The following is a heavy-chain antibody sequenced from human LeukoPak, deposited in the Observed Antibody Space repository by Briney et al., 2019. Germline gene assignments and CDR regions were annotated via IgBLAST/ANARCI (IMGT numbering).Heavy chain of an antibody. V-gene: IGHV4-30-2*01. Sequence: SETLSLTCTVSGYAIISGGFSWNWIRQPPGKGLEWIGCIYDRGPAHYNPSLKSRFTISVDRPKNQFFLNVTPLTAADTAVYYCARSRQASGLFSSWGQGTLVGVSS. CDR1: GYAIISGGFS. J-gene: IGHJ5*02. CDR2: IYDRGPA. CDR3: ARSRQASGLFSS. D-gene: IGHD3-10*01.